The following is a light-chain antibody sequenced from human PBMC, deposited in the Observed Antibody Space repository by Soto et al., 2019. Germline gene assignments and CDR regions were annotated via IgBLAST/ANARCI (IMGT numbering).Light chain of an antibody. Sequence: EIVLTQCPSTLSLSPGERATLSCRASQTVGRSLAWYQQKPGQAPRLLISDASNRATGVPARFSGSGSETEFTLTIRSLQSEDFAVYICQQHNNWPSFGQGTRLEIK. CDR3: QQHNNWPS. CDR2: DAS. V-gene: IGKV3-11*01. CDR1: QTVGRS. J-gene: IGKJ5*01.